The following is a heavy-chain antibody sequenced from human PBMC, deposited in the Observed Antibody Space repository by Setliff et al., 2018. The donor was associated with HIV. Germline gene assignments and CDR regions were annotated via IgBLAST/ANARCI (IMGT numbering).Heavy chain of an antibody. CDR2: IFPGDSDT. Sequence: GESLKISCNISGYSFITYWIAWVRQKPGKGLEWVGIIFPGDSDTRYSPSFQSQVTVSADKSIGTAYLQWNSLKASDTALYFCARAPNSPYYSNVWYADHWGQGTLVTVPQ. V-gene: IGHV5-51*01. CDR1: GYSFITYW. J-gene: IGHJ5*02. D-gene: IGHD3-22*01. CDR3: ARAPNSPYYSNVWYADH.